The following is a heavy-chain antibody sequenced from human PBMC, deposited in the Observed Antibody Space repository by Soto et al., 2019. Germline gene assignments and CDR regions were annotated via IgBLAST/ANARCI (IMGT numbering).Heavy chain of an antibody. CDR2: IYYVGDT. CDR3: ARVESASWLDS. V-gene: IGHV4-31*03. CDR1: GASVDSGAHY. Sequence: SETLSLTCTVSGASVDSGAHYWSWLRQHPGKGLEWIGYIYYVGDTQYNPSLKSRVTISKDTTKNQFSLKLNSVTAADTAVYYCARVESASWLDSWGQGILVTVSS. D-gene: IGHD3-3*01. J-gene: IGHJ4*02.